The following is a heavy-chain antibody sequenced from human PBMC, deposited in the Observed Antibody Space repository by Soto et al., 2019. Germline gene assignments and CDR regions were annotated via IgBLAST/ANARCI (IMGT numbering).Heavy chain of an antibody. V-gene: IGHV3-21*01. CDR3: ARDLGIASTTDY. CDR1: GFTFSSYS. Sequence: EVQLVESGGGLVKPGGSLRLSCAASGFTFSSYSMNWVRQAPGKGLEWVSSISSSSSYIYYADSVKGRITISRDNAKNSLYLQMNSLRAEDTAVYYCARDLGIASTTDYWGQGTLVTVSS. J-gene: IGHJ4*02. D-gene: IGHD6-13*01. CDR2: ISSSSSYI.